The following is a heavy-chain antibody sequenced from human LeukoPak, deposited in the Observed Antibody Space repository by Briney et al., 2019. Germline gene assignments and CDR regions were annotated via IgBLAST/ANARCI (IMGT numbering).Heavy chain of an antibody. Sequence: SETLSLTCTVSGGSISSGDYYWSWIRQPPGKGLEWIGYIYYSGSTYYNPSLKSRVTIPVDTSKNQFSLKLSSVTAADTAVYYCARVPTTFWFDPWGQGTLVTVSS. CDR3: ARVPTTFWFDP. J-gene: IGHJ5*02. CDR1: GGSISSGDYY. CDR2: IYYSGST. D-gene: IGHD4-17*01. V-gene: IGHV4-30-4*01.